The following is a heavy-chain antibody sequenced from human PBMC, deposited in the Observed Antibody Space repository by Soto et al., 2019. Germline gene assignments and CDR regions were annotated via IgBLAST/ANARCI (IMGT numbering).Heavy chain of an antibody. CDR2: INPNSGGT. Sequence: GXSVKVSCKASVYTFTCYYMHWVRQAPGQGLEWMGWINPNSGGTNYAQKFQGWVTMTRDTSISTAYMELSRLRSDDTAVYYCARAPRRFFAAYSSSYGMDVWGQGNTVTVSS. V-gene: IGHV1-2*04. CDR3: ARAPRRFFAAYSSSYGMDV. CDR1: VYTFTCYY. J-gene: IGHJ6*02. D-gene: IGHD6-13*01.